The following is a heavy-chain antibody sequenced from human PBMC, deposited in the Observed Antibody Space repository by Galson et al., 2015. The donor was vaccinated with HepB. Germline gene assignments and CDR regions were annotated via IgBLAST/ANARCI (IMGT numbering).Heavy chain of an antibody. J-gene: IGHJ6*02. V-gene: IGHV1-18*04. Sequence: SVKVSCKASGYTFTNYGTSWVRQAPGQGLEWMGWISAYNGNTNYAQKLQGRVTMTTDTSTSTAYMELRSLRSDDTAVYYCARDMVVTARYYAMDVWGQGTTVTVSS. CDR1: GYTFTNYG. CDR2: ISAYNGNT. D-gene: IGHD2-21*02. CDR3: ARDMVVTARYYAMDV.